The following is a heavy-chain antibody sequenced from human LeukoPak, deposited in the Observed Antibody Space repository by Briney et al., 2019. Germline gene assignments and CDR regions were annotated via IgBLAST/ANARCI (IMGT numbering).Heavy chain of an antibody. V-gene: IGHV3-11*04. CDR2: ISSSGSTI. CDR1: GFTFSDYY. Sequence: GGSLRLSCAASGFTFSDYYMSWIRQAPGKGLEWVSYISSSGSTIYYADSVKGRFTISRDNAKNSLYLQMNSLRAEDTAVYYCARVAETIFGVVITDYYYMDVWGKGTTVTVSS. CDR3: ARVAETIFGVVITDYYYMDV. D-gene: IGHD3-3*01. J-gene: IGHJ6*03.